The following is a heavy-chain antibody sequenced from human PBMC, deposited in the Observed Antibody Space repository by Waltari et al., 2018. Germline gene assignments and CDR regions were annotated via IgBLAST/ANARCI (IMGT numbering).Heavy chain of an antibody. CDR1: GGSFSGYY. V-gene: IGHV4-34*01. D-gene: IGHD1-26*01. CDR3: ARRIVGATGLDY. CDR2: INHSGST. J-gene: IGHJ4*02. Sequence: QVQLQQWGAGLLKPSETLSLTCAVYGGSFSGYYWSWIRQPPGKGLEWIGEINHSGSTNYNPSLKSRVTISVDTSKNQFSLKLSSVTAADTAVYYCARRIVGATGLDYWGQGTLVTVSS.